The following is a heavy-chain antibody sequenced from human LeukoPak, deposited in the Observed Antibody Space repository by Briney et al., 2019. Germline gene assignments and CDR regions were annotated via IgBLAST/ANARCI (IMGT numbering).Heavy chain of an antibody. J-gene: IGHJ4*02. Sequence: GASVKVSCKASGYTFTGYYMHWVRQAPGQGLEWMGWISSYNGNTIYAQKFQGRVTMTTDTSTSTAYMELRSLRSDDTAVYYCARDGYYNSRGYCYFDSWGQGTLVTVSS. V-gene: IGHV1-18*04. CDR3: ARDGYYNSRGYCYFDS. D-gene: IGHD3-22*01. CDR1: GYTFTGYY. CDR2: ISSYNGNT.